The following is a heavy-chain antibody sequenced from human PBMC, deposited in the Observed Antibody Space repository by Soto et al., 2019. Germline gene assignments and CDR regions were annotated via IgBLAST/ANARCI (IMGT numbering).Heavy chain of an antibody. V-gene: IGHV4-31*03. D-gene: IGHD5-18*01. CDR3: ARVNTAMVTWAYYYYGMDV. CDR1: GGSISSGGYY. Sequence: ASETLSLTCTVSGGSISSGGYYWSWIRQHPGKGLEWIGYIYYSGSTYYNPSLKSRVTISVDTSKNQFSLKLSSVTAADTAVYYCARVNTAMVTWAYYYYGMDVWGQGTTVTVSS. J-gene: IGHJ6*02. CDR2: IYYSGST.